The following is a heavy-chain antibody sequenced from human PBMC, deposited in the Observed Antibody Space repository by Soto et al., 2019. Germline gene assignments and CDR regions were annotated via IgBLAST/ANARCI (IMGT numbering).Heavy chain of an antibody. D-gene: IGHD6-25*01. V-gene: IGHV3-23*01. J-gene: IGHJ6*02. CDR1: GFTFSIYA. CDR2: ISGSGGST. Sequence: VGSLRLSCAAYGFTFSIYAMSWVRDAPGKGLEWVSAISGSGGSTYYADSVKGRFTISRDNSKNTLYLQMNSLRAEDTAVYYCAKDRRYSSGYHYYYGMDVWGQGTTVTVSS. CDR3: AKDRRYSSGYHYYYGMDV.